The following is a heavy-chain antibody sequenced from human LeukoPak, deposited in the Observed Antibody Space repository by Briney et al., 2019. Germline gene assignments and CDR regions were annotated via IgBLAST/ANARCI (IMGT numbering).Heavy chain of an antibody. J-gene: IGHJ2*01. CDR2: INPGDGGA. CDR3: ARKAPHDTSGWYFDL. CDR1: GYTFTSYY. D-gene: IGHD3-22*01. Sequence: ASVKVSCKASGYTFTSYYIHWVRQAPGQGLEWMGIINPGDGGASYAQKFQGRLTMSRDTSTSTLYMELSSLRSEDTAIYYCARKAPHDTSGWYFDLWGRGTLVTVSS. V-gene: IGHV1-46*01.